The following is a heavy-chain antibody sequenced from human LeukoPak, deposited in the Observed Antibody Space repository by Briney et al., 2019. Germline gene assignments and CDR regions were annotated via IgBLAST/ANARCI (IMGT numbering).Heavy chain of an antibody. V-gene: IGHV3-23*01. Sequence: GGSLRLSCAASGFTFSSYWMHWVRQAPGKGLEWVSAISGSGGSTYYADSVKGRFTISRDNSKNTLYLQMNSLRAEDTAVYYCAELGITMIGGVWGKGTTVTISS. CDR3: AELGITMIGGV. J-gene: IGHJ6*04. CDR2: ISGSGGST. D-gene: IGHD3-10*02. CDR1: GFTFSSYW.